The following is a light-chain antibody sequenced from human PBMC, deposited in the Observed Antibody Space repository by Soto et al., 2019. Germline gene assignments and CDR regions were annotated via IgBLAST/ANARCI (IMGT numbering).Light chain of an antibody. Sequence: DIVLTQSPGTLSLSPGERAALSCRASQSVSSSYLAWYQQKPGQAPRLLIYGASNRATGIADRFSGSGSGTDFTLTISRLEPEDFAVYYCQQYDNSPLTVGGGTKVDSK. CDR3: QQYDNSPLT. CDR1: QSVSSSY. J-gene: IGKJ4*01. V-gene: IGKV3-20*01. CDR2: GAS.